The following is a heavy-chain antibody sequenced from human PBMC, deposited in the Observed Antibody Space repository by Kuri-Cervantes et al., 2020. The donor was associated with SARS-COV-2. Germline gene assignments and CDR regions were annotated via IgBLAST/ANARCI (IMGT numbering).Heavy chain of an antibody. Sequence: GGSLRLSCVGSGFTFSSFTMNWVRQAPGKGLEWVGFIRSKAYGGTTEYAASVKGRFTISRDDSKSIAYLQMNSLKTEDTAVYYCTREGFPYYYYMDVWGKGTTVTVSS. CDR1: GFTFSSFT. V-gene: IGHV3-49*04. CDR2: IRSKAYGGTT. D-gene: IGHD3-3*01. J-gene: IGHJ6*03. CDR3: TREGFPYYYYMDV.